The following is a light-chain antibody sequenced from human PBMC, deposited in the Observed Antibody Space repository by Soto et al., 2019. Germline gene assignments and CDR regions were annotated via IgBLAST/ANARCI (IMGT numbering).Light chain of an antibody. J-gene: IGKJ5*01. CDR2: AAS. Sequence: DIQMTQSPSTLSGSVGDRVTITCRASQTISSWLAWYQQKPGKAPKRLIYAASSLQSGVPSRFSGSGSGTEFTLTISSLQPEDFATYYCLQHNSYPLITFGQGTRLEIK. V-gene: IGKV1-17*01. CDR3: LQHNSYPLIT. CDR1: QTISSW.